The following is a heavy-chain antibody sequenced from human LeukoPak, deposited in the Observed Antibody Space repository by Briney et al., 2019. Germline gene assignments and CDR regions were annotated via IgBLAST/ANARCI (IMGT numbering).Heavy chain of an antibody. CDR2: IYTSGST. CDR1: GGSISSGSYY. CDR3: ARRRVVPAARRGYFDY. D-gene: IGHD2-2*01. Sequence: PSQTLSLTCTVSGGSISSGSYYWSWIRQPAGKGLEWIGRIYTSGSTNYNPSLKSRVTISVDTSKNQFSLKLSSVTAADTAVYYCARRRVVPAARRGYFDYWGQGTLVTFSS. J-gene: IGHJ4*02. V-gene: IGHV4-61*02.